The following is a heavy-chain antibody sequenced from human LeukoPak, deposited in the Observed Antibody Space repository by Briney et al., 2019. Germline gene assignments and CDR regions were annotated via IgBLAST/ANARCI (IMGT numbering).Heavy chain of an antibody. CDR1: GYTFTNYA. CDR2: INAGNGNT. CDR3: ARTTAMVTIFDY. Sequence: ASVTVSCTASGYTFTNYAMHWVRQAPGQRLEWMGWINAGNGNTKYSQKFQGRVTITRDTSASTAYMELSSLRSEDTAVYYCARTTAMVTIFDYWGQGTLSPSPQ. V-gene: IGHV1-3*01. J-gene: IGHJ4*02. D-gene: IGHD5-18*01.